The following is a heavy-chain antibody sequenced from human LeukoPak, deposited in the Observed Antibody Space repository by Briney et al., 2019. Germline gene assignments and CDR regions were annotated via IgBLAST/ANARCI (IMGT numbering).Heavy chain of an antibody. CDR1: GFTFSSYG. V-gene: IGHV3-33*01. Sequence: GGCLRLSCAASGFTFSSYGMHWVRQAPGKGLEWVAVIWYDGSNKYYADSVKGRFTISRDNSKNTLYLQMNSLRAEDTAVYYCARDSGYYGSANYFDYWGRGTLVTVSS. D-gene: IGHD3-10*01. CDR3: ARDSGYYGSANYFDY. CDR2: IWYDGSNK. J-gene: IGHJ4*02.